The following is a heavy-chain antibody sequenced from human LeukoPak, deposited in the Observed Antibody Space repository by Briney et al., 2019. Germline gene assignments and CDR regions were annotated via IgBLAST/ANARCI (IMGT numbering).Heavy chain of an antibody. V-gene: IGHV4-4*07. J-gene: IGHJ4*02. CDR3: ARSRVVRGVIVVVFDY. CDR1: GGSISSYY. Sequence: SETLSLTCTVSGGSISSYYWSWIRQPAGKGLEWIGRIYTSGSTNYNPSLKSRVTMSVDTSKNQFSLKLSSVTAADTAVYYCARSRVVRGVIVVVFDYWGQGTLVTVSS. D-gene: IGHD3-10*01. CDR2: IYTSGST.